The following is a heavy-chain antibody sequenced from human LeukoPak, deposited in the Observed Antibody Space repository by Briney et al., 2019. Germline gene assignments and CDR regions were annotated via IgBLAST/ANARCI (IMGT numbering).Heavy chain of an antibody. CDR2: FDPEDGET. J-gene: IGHJ4*02. CDR1: GYTLTELS. Sequence: ASVKVSCKVSGYTLTELSMHWVRQAPGKGLEWMGGFDPEDGETIYAQKFQGRVTMTTDTSTSTAYMELRSLRSDDTAVYYCARALRQLAIDYWGQGTLVTVSS. CDR3: ARALRQLAIDY. D-gene: IGHD6-13*01. V-gene: IGHV1-24*01.